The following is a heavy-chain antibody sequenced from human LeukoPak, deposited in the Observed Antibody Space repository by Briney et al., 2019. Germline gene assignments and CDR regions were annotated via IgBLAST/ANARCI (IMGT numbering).Heavy chain of an antibody. D-gene: IGHD2-15*01. CDR1: GYSFTSYW. CDR2: IYPGDSGT. V-gene: IGHV5-51*01. Sequence: GESLKISCKGSGYSFTSYWIGWVRQMPGKGLEWMGIIYPGDSGTRYSPSFQGQVTISADESTSTAYLQWSSLEASDTAMYYCARLNPDVVVVAATLHNWFDPWGQGTLVTVSS. J-gene: IGHJ5*02. CDR3: ARLNPDVVVVAATLHNWFDP.